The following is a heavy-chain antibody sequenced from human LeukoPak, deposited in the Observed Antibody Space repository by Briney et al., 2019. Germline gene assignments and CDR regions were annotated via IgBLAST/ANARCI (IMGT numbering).Heavy chain of an antibody. D-gene: IGHD5-18*01. J-gene: IGHJ4*02. CDR3: VRSKAGGNSYGYDAIFDY. Sequence: GGSLRLSCAASGFTFSNAWMSWVRQAPGKGLEWVSSISSGSSHIYYADSVKGRFTISRDNAKNSLFLQMNSLGAEDTAVYYCVRSKAGGNSYGYDAIFDYWGQGTLVTVSS. CDR1: GFTFSNAW. CDR2: ISSGSSHI. V-gene: IGHV3-21*01.